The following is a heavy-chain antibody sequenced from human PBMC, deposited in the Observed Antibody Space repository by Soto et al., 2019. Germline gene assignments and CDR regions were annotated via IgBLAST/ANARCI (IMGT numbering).Heavy chain of an antibody. J-gene: IGHJ4*02. D-gene: IGHD2-8*01. V-gene: IGHV3-48*03. CDR3: ARGISVWSYYFDY. Sequence: GGSLRLSCAASGFTFSSYEMNWVRQAPGKGLEWVSYISSSGSTIYYADSVKGRFTISRDNAKNSLYLQMNSLRAEDTAVYYCARGISVWSYYFDYWGQGTLVTVSS. CDR1: GFTFSSYE. CDR2: ISSSGSTI.